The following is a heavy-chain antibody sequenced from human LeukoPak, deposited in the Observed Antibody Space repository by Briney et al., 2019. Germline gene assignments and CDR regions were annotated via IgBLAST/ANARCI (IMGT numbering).Heavy chain of an antibody. V-gene: IGHV3-74*01. CDR1: GLTFSSYW. CDR2: INSDGSII. D-gene: IGHD1-1*01. Sequence: PGGSLRLSCAASGLTFSSYWIHGVRQAPGKGLVWVSRINSDGSIISYADSVKGRFAISRDNAKNTVYLQMNSLRAEDTAVYYCTRGGATGTTLASDYWGQGTLVTVSS. CDR3: TRGGATGTTLASDY. J-gene: IGHJ4*02.